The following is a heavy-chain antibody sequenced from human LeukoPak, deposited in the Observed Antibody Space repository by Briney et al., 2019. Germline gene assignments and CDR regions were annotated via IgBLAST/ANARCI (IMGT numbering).Heavy chain of an antibody. V-gene: IGHV3-9*01. CDR3: ARGTYYDILTPEDY. CDR2: ISWNSGRI. Sequence: GGSLRLSCAASGFTFDDYGMDWVRQAPGKGLEWVSGISWNSGRIGYADSVKGRSTISRDNAKNSLYLQMNSLRAEDTALYYCARGTYYDILTPEDYWGQGTLVTVSS. D-gene: IGHD3-9*01. J-gene: IGHJ4*02. CDR1: GFTFDDYG.